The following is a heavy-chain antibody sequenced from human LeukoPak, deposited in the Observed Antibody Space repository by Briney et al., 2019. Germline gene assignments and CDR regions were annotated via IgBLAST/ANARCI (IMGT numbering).Heavy chain of an antibody. Sequence: PGGSLRLSCAASGFSFSSFGMGWVRQAPGKGLEWVASIKFDESEKHHVDSVEGRFTISRDNAKSSLYLQMNSLRAEDTAVYFCSRVTTNGYFEYWGQGTLVTVSS. CDR3: SRVTTNGYFEY. J-gene: IGHJ4*02. D-gene: IGHD1-1*01. CDR2: IKFDESEK. CDR1: GFSFSSFG. V-gene: IGHV3-7*04.